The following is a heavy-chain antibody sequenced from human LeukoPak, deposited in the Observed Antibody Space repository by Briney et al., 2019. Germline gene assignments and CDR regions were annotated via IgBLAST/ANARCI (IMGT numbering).Heavy chain of an antibody. CDR3: ARDYCGGDCFPDY. J-gene: IGHJ4*02. D-gene: IGHD2-21*02. CDR1: GYTFTGYY. CDR2: INPNSGGT. V-gene: IGHV1-2*06. Sequence: ASVKVSCKASGYTFTGYYMHWVRQAPGQGLEWMGRINPNSGGTNYAQKFQGRVTMTRDTSISTAYMELSRLRSDDTAVYYCARDYCGGDCFPDYWGQGTPVTVSS.